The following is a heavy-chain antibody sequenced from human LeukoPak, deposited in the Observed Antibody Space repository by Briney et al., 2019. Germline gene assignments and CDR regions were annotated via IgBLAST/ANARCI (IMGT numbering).Heavy chain of an antibody. V-gene: IGHV3-30*04. CDR1: GFTFSSYA. CDR2: ISYDGSNK. J-gene: IGHJ3*02. CDR3: ARVRIAVAAKDAFDI. Sequence: GASLRLSCAASGFTFSSYAMHWFRQAPGKVLELVAVISYDGSNKYYADSVKGRFTISRDNSKNTLYLQMNSLRAEDTAVYYCARVRIAVAAKDAFDIWGQGTMVTVSS. D-gene: IGHD6-19*01.